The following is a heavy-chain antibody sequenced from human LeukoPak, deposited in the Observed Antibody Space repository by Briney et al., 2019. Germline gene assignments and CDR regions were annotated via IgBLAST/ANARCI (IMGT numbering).Heavy chain of an antibody. J-gene: IGHJ1*01. Sequence: ASVKVSCKASGGTFSSYAISWVRQAPGQGLEWMGRIIPILCIANYAQKFQGRVTITANKSTSTACMELSSLRSEDTAVYYCARITSGYDSWIAEYFQHWGQGTLVTVSS. CDR2: IIPILCIA. CDR3: ARITSGYDSWIAEYFQH. CDR1: GGTFSSYA. D-gene: IGHD5-12*01. V-gene: IGHV1-69*04.